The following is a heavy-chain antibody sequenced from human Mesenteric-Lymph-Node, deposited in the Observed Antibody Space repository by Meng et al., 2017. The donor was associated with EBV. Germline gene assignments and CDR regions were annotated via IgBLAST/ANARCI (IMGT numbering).Heavy chain of an antibody. Sequence: QVQLKESGPGLVKPSQTLSLTRAVSGGSISSGGYYWTWIRQPPGKGLEWIGYMYSSGSTYYNPSLESRFAMSLDTYKNQFSLRLTSVTAADTALYYCARGAYEGSGSKFADWGQGTLVTVSS. D-gene: IGHD3-10*01. J-gene: IGHJ4*02. CDR3: ARGAYEGSGSKFAD. V-gene: IGHV4-30-4*01. CDR1: GGSISSGGYY. CDR2: MYSSGST.